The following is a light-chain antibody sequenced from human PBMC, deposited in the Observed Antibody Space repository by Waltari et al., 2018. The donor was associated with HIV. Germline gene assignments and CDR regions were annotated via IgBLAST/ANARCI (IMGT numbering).Light chain of an antibody. J-gene: IGKJ3*01. CDR1: QGMSSA. CDR2: DAS. Sequence: AIQLTQSPSSLSASIGDRVTITCRASQGMSSALAWSQQKPGNIPKLLIYDASTLQSGVPSRFSGSGSGTDFTLTISYLQPEDFATYYCQQFNSYPLTFGPGTKVDIK. V-gene: IGKV1-13*02. CDR3: QQFNSYPLT.